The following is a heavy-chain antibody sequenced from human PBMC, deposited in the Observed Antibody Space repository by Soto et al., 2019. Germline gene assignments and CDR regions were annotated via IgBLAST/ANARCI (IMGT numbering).Heavy chain of an antibody. V-gene: IGHV1-69*12. CDR1: GGTFSSYA. CDR3: ARETEWVAVAGMEGGYYFDY. D-gene: IGHD6-19*01. J-gene: IGHJ4*02. CDR2: IIPIFGTA. Sequence: QVQLVQSGAEVKKPGSSVKVSCKASGGTFSSYAISWVRQAPGQGLEWMGGIIPIFGTANYAQKFQGRVTITADESTSTAYMELSSLRSEDTAVYYCARETEWVAVAGMEGGYYFDYWGQGTLVTVSS.